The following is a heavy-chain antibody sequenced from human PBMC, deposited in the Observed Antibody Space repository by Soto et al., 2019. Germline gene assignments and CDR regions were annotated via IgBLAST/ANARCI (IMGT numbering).Heavy chain of an antibody. D-gene: IGHD1-7*01. CDR2: INSDGSST. J-gene: IGHJ4*02. V-gene: IGHV3-74*01. CDR1: GFTFSSYW. CDR3: ARSFNWNYDYFDY. Sequence: GGSLRLSCAASGFTFSSYWMHWVRQAPGKGLVWVSRINSDGSSTSYADSVKGRFTISRDNAKNTVYLQMNSLRAEDTAVYYCARSFNWNYDYFDYWGQGTLVTVSS.